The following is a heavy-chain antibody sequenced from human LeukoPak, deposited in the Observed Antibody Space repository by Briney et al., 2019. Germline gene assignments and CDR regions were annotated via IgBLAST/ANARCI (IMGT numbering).Heavy chain of an antibody. CDR2: ISSSSSYI. Sequence: ASETLSLTCTVSGGSISSNYWNWVRQAPGKGLEWVSSISSSSSYIYYADSVKGRFTISRDNAKNSLYLQMNSLRAEDTAVYYCARDGYSSWWGPGYFDYWGQGTLVTVSS. CDR3: ARDGYSSWWGPGYFDY. D-gene: IGHD6-13*01. CDR1: GGSISSNY. J-gene: IGHJ4*02. V-gene: IGHV3-21*01.